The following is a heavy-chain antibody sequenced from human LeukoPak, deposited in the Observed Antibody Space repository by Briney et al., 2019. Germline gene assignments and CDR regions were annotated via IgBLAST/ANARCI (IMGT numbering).Heavy chain of an antibody. Sequence: SVKVSCKASGFTFTSSAMQWVRHARGQRLEWIGWIVVGSGNTNYAQKFQERVTITRDMSTSTAYMELSSLRSEDTAVYYCAGAGMASYYYYGMDVWGQGTTVTVSS. CDR2: IVVGSGNT. CDR1: GFTFTSSA. J-gene: IGHJ6*02. D-gene: IGHD6-19*01. V-gene: IGHV1-58*02. CDR3: AGAGMASYYYYGMDV.